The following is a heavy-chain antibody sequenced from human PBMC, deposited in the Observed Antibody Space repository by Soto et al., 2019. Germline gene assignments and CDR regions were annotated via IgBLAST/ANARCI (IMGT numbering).Heavy chain of an antibody. CDR2: IDPSDSYT. J-gene: IGHJ6*02. CDR1: GYSFTSYW. D-gene: IGHD6-13*01. V-gene: IGHV5-10-1*01. Sequence: GESLKISCKGSGYSFTSYWISWVGQMPGKGLEWMGRIDPSDSYTNYSPSFQGHVTISADKSISTAYLQWSSLKASDTAMYYCASPGIASQDRNYYYGMDVWGQGTTVTVSS. CDR3: ASPGIASQDRNYYYGMDV.